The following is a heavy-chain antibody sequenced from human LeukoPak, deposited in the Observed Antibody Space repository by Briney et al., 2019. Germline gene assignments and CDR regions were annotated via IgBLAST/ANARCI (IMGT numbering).Heavy chain of an antibody. Sequence: PGGSLRLSCAASGFTFSSYWMSWVRQAPGKGLEWVANIKQDGSEKYYVDSVKDRFTISRDNAKNSLYLQMNSLRAEDTAVYYCVYGRWLQYHAFDIWGQGTMVTVSS. CDR1: GFTFSSYW. J-gene: IGHJ3*02. CDR2: IKQDGSEK. CDR3: VYGRWLQYHAFDI. D-gene: IGHD5-24*01. V-gene: IGHV3-7*01.